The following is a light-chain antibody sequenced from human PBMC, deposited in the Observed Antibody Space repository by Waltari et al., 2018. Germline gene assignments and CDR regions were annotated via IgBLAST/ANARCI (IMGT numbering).Light chain of an antibody. CDR2: HAS. Sequence: EIVLTQSPGTLSLSPGDRATLSCRASQSVSRTLAWYQQKPGQAPRLLIYHASSRATGIPDRFSGSGSGTDFSLTISRLEPEDFAVYYCQKYGTLPATFGQGTKVEIK. CDR1: QSVSRT. CDR3: QKYGTLPAT. V-gene: IGKV3-20*01. J-gene: IGKJ1*01.